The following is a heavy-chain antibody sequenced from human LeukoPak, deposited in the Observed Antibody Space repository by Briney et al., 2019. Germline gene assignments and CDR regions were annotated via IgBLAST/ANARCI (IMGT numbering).Heavy chain of an antibody. CDR3: ARDGNPWFGELWTYGMDV. CDR1: GFTFSSYG. J-gene: IGHJ6*02. V-gene: IGHV3-33*01. CDR2: IWYDGSNK. D-gene: IGHD3-10*01. Sequence: GGSLRLSCAASGFTFSSYGMHWVRQAPGKGLEWVAVIWYDGSNKYYADSVKGRFTISRDNSKNTLYLQMNSLRAEDTAVYYCARDGNPWFGELWTYGMDVWGQGTTVTASS.